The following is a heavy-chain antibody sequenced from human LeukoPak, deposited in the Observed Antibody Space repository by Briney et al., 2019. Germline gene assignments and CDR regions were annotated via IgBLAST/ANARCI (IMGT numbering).Heavy chain of an antibody. CDR2: ITSSGGSI. CDR1: GFTFSSYE. Sequence: GGSLRLSCAASGFTFSSYEMNWVRQAPGKGLEWLSYITSSGGSIFYADSVKGRFTISRDNAKNTLYLQMNSLRAEDTAVYYCARSPVLWFGESGTYYFDYWGQGTLVTVSS. J-gene: IGHJ4*02. D-gene: IGHD3-10*01. CDR3: ARSPVLWFGESGTYYFDY. V-gene: IGHV3-48*03.